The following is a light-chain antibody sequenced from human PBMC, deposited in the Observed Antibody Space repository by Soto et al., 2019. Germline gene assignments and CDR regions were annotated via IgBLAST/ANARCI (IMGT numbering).Light chain of an antibody. J-gene: IGKJ4*01. CDR2: GVS. CDR3: QQYDKSPLT. Sequence: EIVLTQSPGTLSLSPGERATLSCRASQSVSNSHLAWHQQKPGQAPRLLIFGVSNRAAGIPDRFSGSGSGTDFTLTIYRLEPEAYAVYYCQQYDKSPLTFGGGTKVEI. CDR1: QSVSNSH. V-gene: IGKV3-20*01.